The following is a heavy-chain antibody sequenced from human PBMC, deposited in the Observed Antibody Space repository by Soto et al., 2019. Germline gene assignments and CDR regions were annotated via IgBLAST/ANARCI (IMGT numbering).Heavy chain of an antibody. CDR3: ARAAMGGSSWPFDY. Sequence: SETLSLTCTVSGGSISSSSYYWGWIRQPPGKGLEWIGNMYYSGSTLYNPSLKSRVTISLDTSKNQFSLKLSSVTAADTAVYYCARAAMGGSSWPFDYWGQGTLVTVSS. D-gene: IGHD6-13*01. V-gene: IGHV4-39*07. J-gene: IGHJ4*02. CDR2: MYYSGST. CDR1: GGSISSSSYY.